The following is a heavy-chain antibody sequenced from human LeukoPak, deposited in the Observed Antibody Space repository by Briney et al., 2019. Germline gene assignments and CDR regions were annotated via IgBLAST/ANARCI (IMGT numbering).Heavy chain of an antibody. J-gene: IGHJ4*02. Sequence: SEPLSLTCTVSGGSISSYYWSWIRQPPGKGLEWIGYIYYSGSTNYNPSLKSRVTISVDTSKNQFSLKLSSVTAADTAVYYCSGHCSSTSCHGDYWGQGTLVSVS. CDR1: GGSISSYY. CDR3: SGHCSSTSCHGDY. D-gene: IGHD2-2*01. CDR2: IYYSGST. V-gene: IGHV4-59*08.